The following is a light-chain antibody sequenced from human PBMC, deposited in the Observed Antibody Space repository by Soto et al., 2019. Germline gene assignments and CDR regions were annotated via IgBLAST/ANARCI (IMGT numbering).Light chain of an antibody. CDR2: DAS. CDR1: QDISDS. J-gene: IGKJ2*01. CDR3: QQYDNLPRT. Sequence: DIQMTQSPSSLSASVGDRVTVTCQASQDISDSLNWYQQKPGKAPKLLIYDASNLETGVPSRFSGSGSGTDFTFTISSLKPEDVATYYCQQYDNLPRTFGQGTKLEIE. V-gene: IGKV1-33*01.